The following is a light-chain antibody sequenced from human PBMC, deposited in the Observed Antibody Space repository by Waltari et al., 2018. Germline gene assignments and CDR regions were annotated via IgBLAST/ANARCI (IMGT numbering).Light chain of an antibody. V-gene: IGLV2-11*01. CDR1: SRDIGDYNS. CDR2: DVI. CDR3: CSYAGRYTPYV. Sequence: QSALTQPRSVSGSPGQSVTFSCTGTSRDIGDYNSVPWYQQHPGKAPKLMIYDVIKRPSGVPDRFSGSKSVNTASLTISGLQAEDEADYYCCSYAGRYTPYVFGTGTKVTVL. J-gene: IGLJ1*01.